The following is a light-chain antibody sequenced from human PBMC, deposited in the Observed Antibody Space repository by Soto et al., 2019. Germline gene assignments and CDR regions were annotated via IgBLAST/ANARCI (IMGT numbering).Light chain of an antibody. Sequence: QSLLTQPRSVSGTPGQSVTISCTGTSPAVGVPDHVYWYPQHPGKARKLMIYDVSKRPSGVPDRFSGSKSGNTASLTISGLQAEDEADYYCCSYAGSYTYVFGTGTKVTVL. V-gene: IGLV2-11*01. CDR2: DVS. CDR3: CSYAGSYTYV. CDR1: SPAVGVPDH. J-gene: IGLJ1*01.